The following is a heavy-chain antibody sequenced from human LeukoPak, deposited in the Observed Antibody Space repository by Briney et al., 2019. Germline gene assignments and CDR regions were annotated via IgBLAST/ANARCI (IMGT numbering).Heavy chain of an antibody. CDR2: INHSGST. D-gene: IGHD4-17*01. CDR3: ARGMTTYFDPDY. J-gene: IGHJ4*02. CDR1: GGSFSGYY. Sequence: PSETLSLTCAVYGGSFSGYYWSWIRQPPGKGLEWIGEINHSGSTNYNPSLKSRVTISVDTSKNQFSLKLSSVTAADTAVYYCARGMTTYFDPDYWGQGTLVTVSS. V-gene: IGHV4-34*01.